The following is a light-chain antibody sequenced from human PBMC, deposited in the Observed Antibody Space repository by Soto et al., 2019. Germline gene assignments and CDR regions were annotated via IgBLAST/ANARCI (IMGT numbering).Light chain of an antibody. V-gene: IGKV3-20*01. J-gene: IGKJ4*01. Sequence: EIVLTQSPGTLSLSPGEGATLSCRASQNSNNNYLAWYQQKPGQAPRLLIHGASSRATGIPDRFSGSGSGTDFTLTISRLEPEDFAVYYCQQYTTSLLTFGGGTKVEIK. CDR2: GAS. CDR1: QNSNNNY. CDR3: QQYTTSLLT.